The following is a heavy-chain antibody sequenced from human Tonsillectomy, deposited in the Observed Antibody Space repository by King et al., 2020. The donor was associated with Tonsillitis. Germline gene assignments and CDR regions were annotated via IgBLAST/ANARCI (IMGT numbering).Heavy chain of an antibody. D-gene: IGHD3-9*01. Sequence: QLVQSGAEVRKPGASVRVSCKASGYTFTGYYMHWVRQAPGQGLEWMGWINPDSGDTNYAQKFQDRVNMTRDTSISTAYLELRRLTSDDTAIYYCTSISFDPFDYWGQGTLVTVPS. CDR1: GYTFTGYY. CDR2: INPDSGDT. CDR3: TSISFDPFDY. V-gene: IGHV1-2*02. J-gene: IGHJ4*02.